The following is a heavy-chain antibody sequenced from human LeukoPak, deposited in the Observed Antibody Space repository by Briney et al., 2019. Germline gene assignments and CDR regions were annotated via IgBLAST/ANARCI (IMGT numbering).Heavy chain of an antibody. CDR2: FDPEDGET. V-gene: IGHV1-24*01. Sequence: ASVKVSCKVSGYTLTELSMHWVQQAPGKGLEWMGGFDPEDGETIYAQKFQGRVTMTEDTSTDTAYMELSSLRSEDTAVYYCATRPPHYDILTGPYYGMDVWGQGTTVTVSS. CDR1: GYTLTELS. D-gene: IGHD3-9*01. J-gene: IGHJ6*02. CDR3: ATRPPHYDILTGPYYGMDV.